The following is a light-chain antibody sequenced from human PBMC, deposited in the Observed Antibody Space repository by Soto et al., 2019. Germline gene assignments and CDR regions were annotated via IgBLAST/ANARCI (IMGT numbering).Light chain of an antibody. CDR1: QSVSSSY. CDR2: GAS. V-gene: IGKV3-20*01. CDR3: QQYGSWWT. Sequence: EVVLTQSPGTLSLSPGERATLSCRASQSVSSSYLAWYQQKPGQAPRLLIYGASSRATGIPDRFGGSGSGTDFTLTISRLEPEDFAVYYCQQYGSWWTFGQGTKVDIK. J-gene: IGKJ1*01.